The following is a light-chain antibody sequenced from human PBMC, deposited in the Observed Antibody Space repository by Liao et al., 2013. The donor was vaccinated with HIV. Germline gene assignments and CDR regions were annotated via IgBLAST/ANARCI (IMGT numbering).Light chain of an antibody. CDR1: KLGDKY. V-gene: IGLV3-1*01. Sequence: SYELTQPPSVSVSPGQTASITCSGDKLGDKYACWYQQKPVQAPVLVIYYDSDRPSGIPERFSGSNSGNTATLTISRVEAGDEADYYCQVWDSGSDDYVFGTGTKVTVL. J-gene: IGLJ1*01. CDR3: QVWDSGSDDYV. CDR2: YDS.